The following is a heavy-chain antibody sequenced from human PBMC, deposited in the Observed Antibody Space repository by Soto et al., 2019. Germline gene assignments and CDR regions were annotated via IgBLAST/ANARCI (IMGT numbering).Heavy chain of an antibody. D-gene: IGHD4-4*01. CDR1: GFPFNNYA. CDR2: STGPGGST. J-gene: IGHJ6*02. Sequence: EVQLLESGGGLVQPGGSLRRSCAGSGFPFNNYAINWVRQGPGKGLEWVAASTGPGGSTYNEDSVKGRFTVSRDNSKKTVYLQLDCRRAQDTAVYYCGKGHSHYQGDYNYYGMDLCGQGTTVTFSS. V-gene: IGHV3-23*01. CDR3: GKGHSHYQGDYNYYGMDL.